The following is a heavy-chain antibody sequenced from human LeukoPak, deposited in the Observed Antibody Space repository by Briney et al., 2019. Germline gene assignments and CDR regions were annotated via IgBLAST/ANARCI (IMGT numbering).Heavy chain of an antibody. CDR2: IIPILGIA. J-gene: IGHJ5*02. CDR3: ARDPTHIAVAATRWFDP. Sequence: SVKVSCKASGGTFSSYAISWVRQAPGQVLEWMGRIIPILGIANYAQKFQGRGTITADKSTSTAYMELSSLRSEDTAVYYCARDPTHIAVAATRWFDPWGQGTLVTVSS. CDR1: GGTFSSYA. D-gene: IGHD6-19*01. V-gene: IGHV1-69*04.